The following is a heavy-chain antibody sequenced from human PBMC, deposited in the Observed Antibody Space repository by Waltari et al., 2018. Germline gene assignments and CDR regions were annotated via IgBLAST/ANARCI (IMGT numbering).Heavy chain of an antibody. CDR3: ARDLYCSGGSCYSY. Sequence: EVQLVESGGGLVQPGGSLRLSCAASGFTFSSYSMNWVRQAPGKGLEWVSYISSSSSTIYYADSVKGRFTISRDNAKNSLYLQMNSLRAEDTAVYYCARDLYCSGGSCYSYWGQGTLVTVSS. CDR2: ISSSSSTI. J-gene: IGHJ4*02. CDR1: GFTFSSYS. V-gene: IGHV3-48*01. D-gene: IGHD2-15*01.